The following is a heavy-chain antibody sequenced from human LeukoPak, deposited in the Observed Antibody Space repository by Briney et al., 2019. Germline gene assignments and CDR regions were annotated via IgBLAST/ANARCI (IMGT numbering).Heavy chain of an antibody. V-gene: IGHV3-33*08. J-gene: IGHJ2*01. CDR3: ARVVGAIDWYFDL. CDR1: GFTFSSYG. CDR2: IWYGGSNK. Sequence: GRSLRLSCAASGFTFSSYGMHWVRQAPGKGLEWVAVIWYGGSNKYYADSVKGRFTISRDNSKNTLYLQMNSLRAEDTAVYYCARVVGAIDWYFDLWGRGTLVTVSS. D-gene: IGHD1-26*01.